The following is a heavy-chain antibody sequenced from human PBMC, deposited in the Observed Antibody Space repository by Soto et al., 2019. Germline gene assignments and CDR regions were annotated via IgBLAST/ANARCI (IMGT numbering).Heavy chain of an antibody. J-gene: IGHJ6*02. Sequence: GGSLRLSCAASGFTFSSYAMSWVRQAPGKGLEWVSAISGSGGSTYYADSVKGRFTISRDNSKNTLYLQMNSLRAEDTAVYYCAKDHGGAYYYDNYYYGMDVWGQGTTVTVSS. CDR1: GFTFSSYA. D-gene: IGHD3-22*01. V-gene: IGHV3-23*01. CDR2: ISGSGGST. CDR3: AKDHGGAYYYDNYYYGMDV.